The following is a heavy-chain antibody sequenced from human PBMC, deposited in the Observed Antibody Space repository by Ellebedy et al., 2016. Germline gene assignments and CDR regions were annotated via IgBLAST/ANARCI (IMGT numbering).Heavy chain of an antibody. J-gene: IGHJ3*02. D-gene: IGHD3-16*02. CDR1: GFTFSTYA. Sequence: GGSLRLSXAASGFTFSTYAMSWVRQAPGKGLEWVSGLRGSGGSTYYADSVKGRFTISRDNSKNTLSLQMNSLRGEDTAVYYCAKNQVRAPIGLDAFDIWGQGTVVTVSS. CDR3: AKNQVRAPIGLDAFDI. V-gene: IGHV3-23*01. CDR2: LRGSGGST.